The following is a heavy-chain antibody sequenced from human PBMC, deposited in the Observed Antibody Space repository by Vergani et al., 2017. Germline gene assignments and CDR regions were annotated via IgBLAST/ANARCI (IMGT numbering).Heavy chain of an antibody. V-gene: IGHV4-61*02. Sequence: QVQLQESGPGLVKPSQTLSLTCTVSGGSINSHNYYWSWIRQPAGKGLEWIGRIHTSGITTYNPSLKSRVTMSEDTSKNQFSLNLTSVTAADTAVYFCARGSCLGGSCYKPLFDYWGQGILVTVSS. CDR2: IHTSGIT. CDR3: ARGSCLGGSCYKPLFDY. D-gene: IGHD2-15*01. CDR1: GGSINSHNYY. J-gene: IGHJ4*02.